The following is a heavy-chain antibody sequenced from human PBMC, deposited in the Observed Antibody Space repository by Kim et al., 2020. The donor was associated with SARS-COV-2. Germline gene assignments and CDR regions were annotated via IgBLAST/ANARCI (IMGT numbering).Heavy chain of an antibody. CDR3: ARGYGIAAAGTTFDY. J-gene: IGHJ4*02. D-gene: IGHD6-13*01. Sequence: PSLKSRVTISVDTSKNQFSLKLSSVTAADTAVYYCARGYGIAAAGTTFDYWGQGTLVTVSS. V-gene: IGHV4-34*01.